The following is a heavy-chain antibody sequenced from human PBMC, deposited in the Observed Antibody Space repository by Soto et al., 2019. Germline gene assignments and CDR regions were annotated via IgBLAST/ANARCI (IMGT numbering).Heavy chain of an antibody. D-gene: IGHD3-10*01. J-gene: IGHJ6*02. CDR3: TTDLPVSDYYGSGSYDSDASSSPYYYGMDV. CDR2: IKSKTDGGTT. V-gene: IGHV3-15*01. Sequence: WGSLRLSCAASGFTFSNAWMSWVRQAPGKGLEWVGRIKSKTDGGTTDYAAPVKGRFTISRDDSKNTLYLQMNSLKTEDTAVYYCTTDLPVSDYYGSGSYDSDASSSPYYYGMDVWGQGTTVTVSS. CDR1: GFTFSNAW.